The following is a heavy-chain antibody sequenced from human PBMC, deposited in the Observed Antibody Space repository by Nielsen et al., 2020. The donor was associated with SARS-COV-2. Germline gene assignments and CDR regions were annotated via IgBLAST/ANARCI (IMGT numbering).Heavy chain of an antibody. CDR1: GITFSGSA. D-gene: IGHD6-19*01. V-gene: IGHV3-73*01. CDR3: TRLSVADDY. CDR2: IRSKANSYAT. Sequence: GESLKISCAASGITFSGSAMHWVRQASGKGLEWVGRIRSKANSYATAYAASVKGRFTISRDDSKNTAYLQMNSLKTEDTAVYYCTRLSVADDYWGQGTLVTVSS. J-gene: IGHJ4*02.